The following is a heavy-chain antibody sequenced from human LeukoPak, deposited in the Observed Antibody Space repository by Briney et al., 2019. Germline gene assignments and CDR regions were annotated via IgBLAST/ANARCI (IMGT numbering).Heavy chain of an antibody. V-gene: IGHV3-64*01. Sequence: GGSLRLSCAASGSTFSSYGIHWVRQAPGKGLEYVSAISNNGGSTYYAISVKGRFTISRDNSKSTVYLQMGSLRAEDMAVYYCARDLAIRFYGMDVWGQGTTVTVSS. CDR3: ARDLAIRFYGMDV. J-gene: IGHJ6*02. CDR2: ISNNGGST. CDR1: GSTFSSYG.